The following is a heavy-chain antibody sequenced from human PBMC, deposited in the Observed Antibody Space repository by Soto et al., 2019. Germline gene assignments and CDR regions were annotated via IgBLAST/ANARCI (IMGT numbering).Heavy chain of an antibody. J-gene: IGHJ5*02. D-gene: IGHD1-1*01. Sequence: SETLSLTCTVSGAAISGFYWSWIRKSAGKGLEWIGRIYATGTTGYNPSLKSRVMMSVDTSKKQFSLKLRSVPAADTAVYYCVRDGTKTLRDWFDPWGQGISVTVSS. V-gene: IGHV4-4*07. CDR1: GAAISGFY. CDR3: VRDGTKTLRDWFDP. CDR2: IYATGTT.